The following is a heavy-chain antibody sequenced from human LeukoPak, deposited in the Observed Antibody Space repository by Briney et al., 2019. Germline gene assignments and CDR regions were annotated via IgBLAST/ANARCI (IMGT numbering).Heavy chain of an antibody. Sequence: GGSLRLSCAASGFTFSSYAMHWVRQAPGKGLEWVAVISYDGSNKYYADSVKGRFTISRDNSKNTLYLQMNSLRAEDTAVYYCARDPDKGGGYYPSYYFDCWGQGTLVTVSS. D-gene: IGHD3-22*01. CDR1: GFTFSSYA. CDR3: ARDPDKGGGYYPSYYFDC. J-gene: IGHJ4*02. V-gene: IGHV3-30*04. CDR2: ISYDGSNK.